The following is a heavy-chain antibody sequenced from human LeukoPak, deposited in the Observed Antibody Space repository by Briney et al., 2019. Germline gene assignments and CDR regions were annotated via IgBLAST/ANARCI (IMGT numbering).Heavy chain of an antibody. D-gene: IGHD4-17*01. Sequence: SETLSLTCAVYGGSFSGYYWSWIRQPPGKGLEWIGEINHSGSTNYNPSLKSRVTISVDTSKNQFSLKLSSVTAADTAVYYCARGLYNYGDSPYAFDIWGQGTMVTVSS. V-gene: IGHV4-34*01. CDR2: INHSGST. CDR3: ARGLYNYGDSPYAFDI. CDR1: GGSFSGYY. J-gene: IGHJ3*02.